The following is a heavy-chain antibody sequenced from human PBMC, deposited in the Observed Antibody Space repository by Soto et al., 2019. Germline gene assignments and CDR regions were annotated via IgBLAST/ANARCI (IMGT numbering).Heavy chain of an antibody. V-gene: IGHV2-5*02. CDR1: GFSLITRVVG. CDR3: AQKLRTYDNRAYLYWHFDV. J-gene: IGHJ2*01. D-gene: IGHD3-22*01. CDR2: IYWDDDK. Sequence: QVTWRGSVPTLVKPTQSLALTGTVSGFSLITRVVGVGWIRQPPGKALEWLAPIYWDDDKRYSPSLKSRLTTPPDTSQNQVVISMTTMEDVDTGTYYCAQKLRTYDNRAYLYWHFDVWGRGTLVTVSS.